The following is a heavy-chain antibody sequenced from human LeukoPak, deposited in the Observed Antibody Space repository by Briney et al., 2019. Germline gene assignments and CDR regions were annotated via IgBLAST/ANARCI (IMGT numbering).Heavy chain of an antibody. D-gene: IGHD4-17*01. Sequence: GGSLRLSCVASGFTFRVYALTWVRQAPGKGLEWVSAISGSGTRTHYADSVAGRFTISRDNSKNTVYLQMSSLRAEDTAVYYYAKLLNDYGDYVFDSWGQGTLVTVSS. V-gene: IGHV3-23*01. CDR1: GFTFRVYA. CDR3: AKLLNDYGDYVFDS. J-gene: IGHJ5*01. CDR2: ISGSGTRT.